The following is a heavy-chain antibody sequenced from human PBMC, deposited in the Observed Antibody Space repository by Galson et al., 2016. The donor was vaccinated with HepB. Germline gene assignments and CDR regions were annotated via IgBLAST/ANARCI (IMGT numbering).Heavy chain of an antibody. CDR2: IKEDGREQ. J-gene: IGHJ4*02. CDR1: GFTFRNYW. CDR3: AREGLADGSYFDS. Sequence: SLRLSCAASGFTFRNYWMTWVRQAPGKGLEWVANIKEDGREQYYVDSVRGRFTISRDSARSTLYLQMNSLRAEDTAVYYCAREGLADGSYFDSWGLGALVTVSS. V-gene: IGHV3-7*01. D-gene: IGHD5-24*01.